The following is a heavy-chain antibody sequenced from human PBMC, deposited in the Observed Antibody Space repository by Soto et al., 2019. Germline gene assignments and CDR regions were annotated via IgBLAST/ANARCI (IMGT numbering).Heavy chain of an antibody. CDR2: IYYSGST. V-gene: IGHV4-59*13. J-gene: IGHJ6*02. D-gene: IGHD2-2*02. CDR1: FGSSSIYY. Sequence: LSLTCTVSFGSSSIYYWSLIRQPPWKGLEWIGYIYYSGSTSYNPSLKSRVTISVDTSKNQFSLKLSSVTAADTAVYYCAGSYCSSTSCYIDYYGMDVWGQGTTVTVSS. CDR3: AGSYCSSTSCYIDYYGMDV.